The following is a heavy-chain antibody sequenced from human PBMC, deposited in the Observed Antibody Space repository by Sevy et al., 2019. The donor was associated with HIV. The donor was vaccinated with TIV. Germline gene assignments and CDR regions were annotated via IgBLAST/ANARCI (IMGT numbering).Heavy chain of an antibody. V-gene: IGHV1-18*01. J-gene: IGHJ4*02. D-gene: IGHD6-13*01. Sequence: ASVKVSCKASGYTFTSYGISWVRQAPGQGLEWMGWISAYNGNTNYAQKLQGRVTMTTDTSTSTAYMELRILRSDDTAVYYCARDIRPGYSSSWAPIDYWGQGTLVTVSS. CDR1: GYTFTSYG. CDR3: ARDIRPGYSSSWAPIDY. CDR2: ISAYNGNT.